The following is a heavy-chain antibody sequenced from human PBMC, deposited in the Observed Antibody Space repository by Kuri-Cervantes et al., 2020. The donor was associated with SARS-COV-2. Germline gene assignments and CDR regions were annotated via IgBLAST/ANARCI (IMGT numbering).Heavy chain of an antibody. CDR1: GFTFSSYS. D-gene: IGHD3-22*01. CDR3: ARSYDSSGYYYSGSAYYFDY. Sequence: GESLKISCAASGFTFSSYSMNRVRQAPGKGLEWVSSISSSSSYIYYADSVEGRFTISRDNAKNSLYLQMNSLRAEDTAVYYCARSYDSSGYYYSGSAYYFDYWGQGTLVTVSS. V-gene: IGHV3-21*01. CDR2: ISSSSSYI. J-gene: IGHJ4*02.